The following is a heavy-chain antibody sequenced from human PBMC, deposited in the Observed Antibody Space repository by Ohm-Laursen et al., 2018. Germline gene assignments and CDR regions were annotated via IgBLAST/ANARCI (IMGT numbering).Heavy chain of an antibody. CDR1: GFTFSGYY. D-gene: IGHD5-18*01. CDR3: ARAYTATAMATG. V-gene: IGHV3-11*01. J-gene: IGHJ1*01. CDR2: ITSSGTTT. Sequence: GSLRLSCAASGFTFSGYYMNWIRQSPGRGLEWVSYITSSGTTTYYADSVKGRFTISRDNAKNSLYLQMNSLRAEDTAVYFCARAYTATAMATGWGQGTLVIVSS.